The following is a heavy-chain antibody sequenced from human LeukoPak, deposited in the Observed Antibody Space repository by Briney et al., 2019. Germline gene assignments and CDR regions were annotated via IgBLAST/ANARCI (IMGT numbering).Heavy chain of an antibody. CDR3: ARGAYPSGYYMDV. CDR2: IYYSGST. V-gene: IGHV4-59*01. CDR1: GGSISSYY. J-gene: IGHJ6*03. Sequence: PSETLSLTRTVSGGSISSYYWSWIRQPPGKGLEWIGYIYYSGSTNYNPSLKSRVTISVDTSKNQFPLKLSSVTAADTAVYYCARGAYPSGYYMDVWGKGTTVTVSS.